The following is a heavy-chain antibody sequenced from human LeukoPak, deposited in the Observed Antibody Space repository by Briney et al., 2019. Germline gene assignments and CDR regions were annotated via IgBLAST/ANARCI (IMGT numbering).Heavy chain of an antibody. Sequence: PSETLSLTCTVSGGSISSYYWSWIRQPPGKGLEWIGYIYYSGSTNYNPSLKSRVTISVDTSKNQFSLKLSSVTAADTAVYYCARDFVGTDAFDIWGQGTMVTVSS. CDR2: IYYSGST. V-gene: IGHV4-59*01. CDR3: ARDFVGTDAFDI. CDR1: GGSISSYY. J-gene: IGHJ3*02. D-gene: IGHD7-27*01.